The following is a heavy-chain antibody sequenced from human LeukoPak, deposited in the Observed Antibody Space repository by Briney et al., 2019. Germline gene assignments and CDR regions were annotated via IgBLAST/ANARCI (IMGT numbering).Heavy chain of an antibody. CDR3: TRETPSSWSPPGDY. J-gene: IGHJ4*02. Sequence: GGSLRLPCAASGFTFSGSAMHWVRQASGKGLEWVGRIRSKANSYVTAYAASVKGRFTISRDDSKNTAYLQMNSLKTEDTAVYYCTRETPSSWSPPGDYWGQGTLVTVSS. CDR1: GFTFSGSA. CDR2: IRSKANSYVT. V-gene: IGHV3-73*01. D-gene: IGHD6-13*01.